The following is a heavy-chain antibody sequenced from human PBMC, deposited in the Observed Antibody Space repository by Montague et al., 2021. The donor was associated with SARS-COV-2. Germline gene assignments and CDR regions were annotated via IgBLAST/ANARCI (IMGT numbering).Heavy chain of an antibody. CDR1: GGSITRNYY. J-gene: IGHJ3*02. CDR3: ARPLVRGVPKAFDI. CDR2: IYYSGTT. D-gene: IGHD3-10*01. V-gene: IGHV4-39*01. Sequence: SETLSLTCTVSGGSITRNYYWGWIRQPPGKGLEWVGNIYYSGTTFINPSLDRRVTISVDASKNLFSLNLTSVTAADTAVYYCARPLVRGVPKAFDIWGQGALVIVSS.